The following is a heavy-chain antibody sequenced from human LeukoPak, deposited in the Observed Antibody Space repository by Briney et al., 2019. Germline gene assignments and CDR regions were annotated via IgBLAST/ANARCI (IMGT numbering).Heavy chain of an antibody. CDR2: INHSGST. J-gene: IGHJ4*02. CDR3: ASLYDSDSDY. V-gene: IGHV4-34*01. Sequence: SETLSLTCAVYGGSFSGYYWSWIRQPPGKGLEWIGEINHSGSTNYNPSLKSRVTISVDTSKNQFSLKLSSVTAADTAVYYCASLYDSDSDYWGQGTLVTVSS. CDR1: GGSFSGYY. D-gene: IGHD3-22*01.